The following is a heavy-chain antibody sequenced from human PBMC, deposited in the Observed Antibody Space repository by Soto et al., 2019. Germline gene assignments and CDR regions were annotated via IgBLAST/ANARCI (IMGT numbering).Heavy chain of an antibody. CDR3: ARAREVVVAANLDY. Sequence: GGSLRLSCAASGFTFSSYAMHWVRQAPGKGLEYVSAISSNGGSTYYANSVKGRFTISRDNSKNTLYLQMGSLRAEEMAVYYCARAREVVVAANLDYWGQGTLVTVSS. CDR2: ISSNGGST. J-gene: IGHJ4*02. V-gene: IGHV3-64*01. CDR1: GFTFSSYA. D-gene: IGHD2-15*01.